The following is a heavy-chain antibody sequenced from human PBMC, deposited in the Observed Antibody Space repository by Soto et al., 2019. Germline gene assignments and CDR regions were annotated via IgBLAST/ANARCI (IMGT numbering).Heavy chain of an antibody. Sequence: HPGGSLRLSCAASGFTVSTYYMSWVRQAPGKGLEWVSVIYSGGSTYYADSARGRFTISRDNSKNTLHLQMNSLRAEDTAVYCCARTSNSRGNNYFYYGLDVWGQGTTVTVSS. CDR2: IYSGGST. V-gene: IGHV3-53*01. CDR1: GFTVSTYY. CDR3: ARTSNSRGNNYFYYGLDV. D-gene: IGHD4-4*01. J-gene: IGHJ6*02.